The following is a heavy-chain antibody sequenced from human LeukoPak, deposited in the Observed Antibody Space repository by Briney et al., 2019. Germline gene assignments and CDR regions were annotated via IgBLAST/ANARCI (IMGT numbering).Heavy chain of an antibody. CDR3: ATERDSSWTFDS. CDR1: GFSLSTYA. CDR2: IWSDGNKR. J-gene: IGHJ4*02. Sequence: GGSPRLSCAASGFSLSTYAMHRVRQAPGKGLDWVAMIWSDGNKRHYADSVKGRFTISRDTSKNTLYLQMNSLRAEDTAVYYCATERDSSWTFDSWGQGTLVTVSS. D-gene: IGHD6-13*01. V-gene: IGHV3-33*01.